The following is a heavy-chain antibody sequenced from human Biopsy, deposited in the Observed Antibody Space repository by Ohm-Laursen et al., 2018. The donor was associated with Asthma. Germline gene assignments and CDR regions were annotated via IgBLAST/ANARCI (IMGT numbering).Heavy chain of an antibody. CDR1: GFTFSIYD. D-gene: IGHD4-23*01. Sequence: SLRLSCAASGFTFSIYDIHWVRQAPGKGLEWVAVISYDGGNKFYGDSVKGRFTLYRDNSSNTLYLQMNSLRVEDTAIYYCARTHERWTSIQDDALDIWGQGTMVTVSS. J-gene: IGHJ3*02. CDR2: ISYDGGNK. V-gene: IGHV3-30*03. CDR3: ARTHERWTSIQDDALDI.